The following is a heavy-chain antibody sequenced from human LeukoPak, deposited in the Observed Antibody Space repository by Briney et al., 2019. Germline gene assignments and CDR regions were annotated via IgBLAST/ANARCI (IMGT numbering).Heavy chain of an antibody. V-gene: IGHV4-59*01. J-gene: IGHJ4*02. D-gene: IGHD4-23*01. Sequence: SETLSLTCTVSGGSISSYYWSWIRQPPRKGLEWIGYIYYSGSTNYNPSLKSRVTISVDTSKNQFSLKLSSVTAADTAVYYCARGSYGGNLDYWGQGTLVTVSS. CDR2: IYYSGST. CDR3: ARGSYGGNLDY. CDR1: GGSISSYY.